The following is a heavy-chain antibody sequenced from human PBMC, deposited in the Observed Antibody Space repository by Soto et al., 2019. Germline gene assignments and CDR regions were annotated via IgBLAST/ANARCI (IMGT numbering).Heavy chain of an antibody. CDR1: GFTFSSYA. J-gene: IGHJ6*02. V-gene: IGHV3-30-3*01. CDR2: ISYDGSNK. Sequence: QVQLVESGGGVVQPGRSLRLSCVASGFTFSSYAMHWVRQAPGKGLEWVAVISYDGSNKYYADSVKGRFTISRDNSKNTLYLQMNSLRAEDTAVYYCARGGAAEGYYYGMDVWGQGTTVTVSS. CDR3: ARGGAAEGYYYGMDV. D-gene: IGHD6-13*01.